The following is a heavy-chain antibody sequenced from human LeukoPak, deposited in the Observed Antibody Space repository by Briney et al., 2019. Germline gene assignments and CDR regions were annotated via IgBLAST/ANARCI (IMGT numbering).Heavy chain of an antibody. CDR2: IYYRGTT. CDR3: AREYDSWNGMDAFDL. Sequence: SETLSLTCTVSGGSMSSNSFYWGWLRQAPGLGLEWIATIYYRGTTYYNPSLRSRVTIDVDMSKFQFSLKVTSVTAADTGVYYCAREYDSWNGMDAFDLWGRGTLVTVSS. CDR1: GGSMSSNSFY. V-gene: IGHV4-39*07. D-gene: IGHD3-3*01. J-gene: IGHJ3*01.